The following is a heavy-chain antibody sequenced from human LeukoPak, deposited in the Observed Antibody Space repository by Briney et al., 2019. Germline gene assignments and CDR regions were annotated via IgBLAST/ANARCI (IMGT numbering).Heavy chain of an antibody. CDR3: AREEQMYSSSWFYFQH. D-gene: IGHD6-13*01. J-gene: IGHJ1*01. Sequence: ASVKVSCKASGGTFSSYAISWVRQAPGQGLEWMGRIIPILGIANYAQKFQGRVTITADKSTSTAYMELSSLRSEDTAVYYCAREEQMYSSSWFYFQHWGQGTLVTVSS. CDR1: GGTFSSYA. V-gene: IGHV1-69*04. CDR2: IIPILGIA.